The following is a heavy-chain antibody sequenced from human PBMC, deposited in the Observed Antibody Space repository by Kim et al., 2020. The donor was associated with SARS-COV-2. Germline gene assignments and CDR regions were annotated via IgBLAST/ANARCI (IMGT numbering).Heavy chain of an antibody. D-gene: IGHD3-3*02. J-gene: IGHJ6*02. Sequence: GRFTITRDTSNNTLYVEMNSLRAEDTAVYYCAREKVGVLGGRDYYYGMDVWGQGTTVTVSS. CDR3: AREKVGVLGGRDYYYGMDV. V-gene: IGHV3-30*07.